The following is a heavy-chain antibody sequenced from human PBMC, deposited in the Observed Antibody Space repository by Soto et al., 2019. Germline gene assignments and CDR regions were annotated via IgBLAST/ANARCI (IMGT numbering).Heavy chain of an antibody. CDR1: GFTFSSYA. Sequence: VGSLRLSCAASGFTFSSYAMSWVRQAPGKGLEWVSAISGSGGSTYYADSVKGRFTISRDNSKNTLYLQMNSLRAEDTAVYYCAKGPGSGYYPFDYWGQGTLVTVSS. V-gene: IGHV3-23*01. CDR2: ISGSGGST. J-gene: IGHJ4*02. CDR3: AKGPGSGYYPFDY. D-gene: IGHD3-3*01.